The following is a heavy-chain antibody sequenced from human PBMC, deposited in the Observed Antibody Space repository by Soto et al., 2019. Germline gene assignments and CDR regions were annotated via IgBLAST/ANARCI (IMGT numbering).Heavy chain of an antibody. J-gene: IGHJ4*02. CDR2: IKSKTDGGTA. CDR1: GFNLSHPW. Sequence: PGGSLRLSCVASGFNLSHPWMTWVRQAAGKGLEWVGRIKSKTDGGTADYAAPVKGRATISRDDSKNTVHLQMNSLKTEDTAVYYCTTGIYYDILTGYHNVAYWGQGALGTGS. D-gene: IGHD3-9*01. V-gene: IGHV3-15*01. CDR3: TTGIYYDILTGYHNVAY.